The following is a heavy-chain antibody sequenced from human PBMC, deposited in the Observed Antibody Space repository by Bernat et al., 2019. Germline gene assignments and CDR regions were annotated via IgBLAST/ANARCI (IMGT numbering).Heavy chain of an antibody. Sequence: QVQLVESGGGVVQPGRSLRLSCAASGFTFSSYGMHWVRQAPGKGLEWVAVIWYDGSNKYYADSVKGRFTISRDNSKNTLYMQMNSLGAEDTAVYYWARVSSSSWYGAHYFDYWGQGTLVTVSS. J-gene: IGHJ4*02. CDR2: IWYDGSNK. V-gene: IGHV3-33*01. CDR3: ARVSSSSWYGAHYFDY. CDR1: GFTFSSYG. D-gene: IGHD6-13*01.